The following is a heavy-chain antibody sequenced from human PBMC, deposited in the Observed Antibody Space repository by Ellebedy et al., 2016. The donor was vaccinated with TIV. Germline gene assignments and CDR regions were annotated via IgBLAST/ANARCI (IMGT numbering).Heavy chain of an antibody. CDR2: IYPRDSDT. V-gene: IGHV5-51*01. D-gene: IGHD5-18*01. CDR3: ARRPDTAVDY. CDR1: GYSFTNYW. Sequence: GESLKISCKGSGYSFTNYWIGWVRQMPGKGLEWVGIIYPRDSDTRYSPSFQGQVTISTDKSISTAYLQWSSLKASDTAMYYCARRPDTAVDYWGQGTLVTVSS. J-gene: IGHJ4*02.